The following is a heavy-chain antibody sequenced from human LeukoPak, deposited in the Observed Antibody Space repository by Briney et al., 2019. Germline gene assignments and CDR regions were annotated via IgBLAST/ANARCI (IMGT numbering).Heavy chain of an antibody. J-gene: IGHJ4*02. CDR3: AKGSGVVPAYYYFDY. V-gene: IGHV3-30*02. Sequence: GGSLRLSCGVSGFTFSSYGMHWVRQAPGKGLEWVAYIRYDGSNRHYADSVKGRFTISRDNSKNTLYLQMNSLRVEDTAVYYCAKGSGVVPAYYYFDYWGQGTLVTVSS. CDR1: GFTFSSYG. D-gene: IGHD2-21*02. CDR2: IRYDGSNR.